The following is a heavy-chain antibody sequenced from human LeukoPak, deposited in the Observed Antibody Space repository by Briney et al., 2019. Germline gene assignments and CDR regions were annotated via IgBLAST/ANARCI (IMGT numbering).Heavy chain of an antibody. CDR1: GYTFTSYY. V-gene: IGHV1-46*01. J-gene: IGHJ4*02. CDR3: AREDTNYYDSSGYYSIGVYFVY. Sequence: ASVKVSCKASGYTFTSYYMHWVRQAPGQGLEWMGIINPSGGSTSYAQKFQGRVTMTRDTSTSTVYMELSSLRSEGTAVYYCAREDTNYYDSSGYYSIGVYFVYWGQGTLVTVSS. CDR2: INPSGGST. D-gene: IGHD3-22*01.